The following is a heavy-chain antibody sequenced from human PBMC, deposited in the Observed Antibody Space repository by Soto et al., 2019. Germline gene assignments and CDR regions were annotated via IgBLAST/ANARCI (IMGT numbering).Heavy chain of an antibody. CDR3: ARVSSIAARRSFDS. CDR1: GYTFTSHD. J-gene: IGHJ4*02. V-gene: IGHV1-8*01. CDR2: LHPHNGKT. Sequence: QVQLVQSGTEVKTPGASVKVSCKASGYTFTSHDINWVRQATGQGLEWMGWLHPHNGKTGYAQRFQGRVTMTWNATTGTVYLELSSLRSEDTAMYYCARVSSIAARRSFDSWGQGTLVTVSS. D-gene: IGHD6-6*01.